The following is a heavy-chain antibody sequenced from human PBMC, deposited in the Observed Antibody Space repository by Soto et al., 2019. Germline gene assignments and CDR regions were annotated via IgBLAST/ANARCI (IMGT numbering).Heavy chain of an antibody. CDR2: LSKDGANE. CDR3: AKDPSTGGADY. D-gene: IGHD2-15*01. CDR1: GFILSEYA. V-gene: IGHV3-23*01. Sequence: GGSLRLSCTASGFILSEYAMNWVRHTPGAGLEWVSTLSKDGANEHYVDSVKGRFTISRDDAKNTLYLQMNSLRAEDTAMYYCAKDPSTGGADYWGQGKQVTVSS. J-gene: IGHJ4*02.